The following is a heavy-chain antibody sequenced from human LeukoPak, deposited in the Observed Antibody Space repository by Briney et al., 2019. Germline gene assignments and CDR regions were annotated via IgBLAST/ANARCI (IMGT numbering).Heavy chain of an antibody. CDR2: TRNKANSYTT. D-gene: IGHD2-2*02. V-gene: IGHV3-72*01. J-gene: IGHJ4*02. CDR1: GFTFSDHY. Sequence: GGSLRLSCAASGFTFSDHYMDWVRQAPGKGLEWVGRTRNKANSYTTEYAASVKGRFTISRDDSKNSLYLQMNSLRAEDTAVYYCAKLLYEDYWGQGTLVTVSS. CDR3: AKLLYEDY.